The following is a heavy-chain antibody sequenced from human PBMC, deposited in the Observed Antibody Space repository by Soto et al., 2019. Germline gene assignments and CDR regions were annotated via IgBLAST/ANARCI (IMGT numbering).Heavy chain of an antibody. CDR1: GGSISGYY. D-gene: IGHD6-19*01. J-gene: IGHJ3*02. CDR3: ARDPIAVAGTLDAFDI. CDR2: IYTSGST. V-gene: IGHV4-4*07. Sequence: SETLSLTCTVSGGSISGYYWSWIRQPAGKGLEWIGRIYTSGSTNYNPSLKSRVTMSVDTSRNQFSLKLSSVTAADTAVYYCARDPIAVAGTLDAFDIWGQGTMVTVSS.